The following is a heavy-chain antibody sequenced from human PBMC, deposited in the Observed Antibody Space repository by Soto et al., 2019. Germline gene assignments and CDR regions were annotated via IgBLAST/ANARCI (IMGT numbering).Heavy chain of an antibody. CDR3: ARTPTSHGGAFDI. CDR2: IHHSGST. Sequence: QVQLQGSGPGLVKPSETLSLTCTVSGDSISSHYWTWIRQSPEKGLEWMGYIHHSGSTNHNPSLKSRVTMSVDTSKNQFSRELRSVTAADTAVYYCARTPTSHGGAFDIWGQGTLVTVSS. D-gene: IGHD3-10*01. V-gene: IGHV4-59*11. J-gene: IGHJ3*02. CDR1: GDSISSHY.